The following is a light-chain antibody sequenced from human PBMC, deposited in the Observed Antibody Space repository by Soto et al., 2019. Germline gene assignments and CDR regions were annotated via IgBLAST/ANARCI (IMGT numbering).Light chain of an antibody. V-gene: IGLV2-23*01. CDR1: SSDVGSYNP. Sequence: QSALTQPASVSGSPGQSITISCTGTSSDVGSYNPVSWYQQHPGKAPKLMIYEGSKRPSGVSNRFSGSKSGNTASLTISGLQAEDEADYYCCSYAGSIPYVFGTGTKLTVL. CDR2: EGS. J-gene: IGLJ1*01. CDR3: CSYAGSIPYV.